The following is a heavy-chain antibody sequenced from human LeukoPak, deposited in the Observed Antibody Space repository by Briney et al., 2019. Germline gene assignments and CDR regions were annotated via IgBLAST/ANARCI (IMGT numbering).Heavy chain of an antibody. CDR3: TRSVLTGVVAATFDY. CDR1: GGTFSIYA. Sequence: SVKVSCKASGGTFSIYAISRVRQAPGHGLEWMGGIIPIFGTANYAQKFQGRVTITADESTSTAYMELSSLRSEDTAVYYCTRSVLTGVVAATFDYWGQGTLVTVSS. D-gene: IGHD2-15*01. CDR2: IIPIFGTA. V-gene: IGHV1-69*01. J-gene: IGHJ4*02.